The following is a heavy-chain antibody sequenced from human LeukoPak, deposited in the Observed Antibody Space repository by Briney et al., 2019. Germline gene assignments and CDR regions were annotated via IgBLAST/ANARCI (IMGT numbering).Heavy chain of an antibody. CDR3: AREINDFWSAYYTVEVGPFDY. D-gene: IGHD3-3*01. Sequence: GRSLRLSCAASGFTFSSYAMHWVRQAPGKGLEWVAVISYDGSNKYYADSVKGRFTISRDNSKNTLYLQMNSLRAEDTAVYYCAREINDFWSAYYTVEVGPFDYWGQGTLVTVSS. J-gene: IGHJ4*02. CDR2: ISYDGSNK. CDR1: GFTFSSYA. V-gene: IGHV3-30-3*01.